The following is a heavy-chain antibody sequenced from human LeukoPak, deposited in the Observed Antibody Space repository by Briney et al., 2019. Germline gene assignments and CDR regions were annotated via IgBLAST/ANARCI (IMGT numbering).Heavy chain of an antibody. CDR3: ARGRKDIVVVPAAIFNY. Sequence: SETLSLTCAVYGGSFSGYYWSWIRQPPGKGLEWIGEINHSGSTNYNPSLKSRVTLSVDTSKNQFSLKLSSVTAADTAVYYCARGRKDIVVVPAAIFNYWGQGTLVTVSS. CDR2: INHSGST. CDR1: GGSFSGYY. J-gene: IGHJ4*02. D-gene: IGHD2-2*01. V-gene: IGHV4-34*01.